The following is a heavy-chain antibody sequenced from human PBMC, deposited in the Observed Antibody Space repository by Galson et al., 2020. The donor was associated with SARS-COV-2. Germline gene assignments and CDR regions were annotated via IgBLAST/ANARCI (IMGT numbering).Heavy chain of an antibody. CDR2: IYSGGST. J-gene: IGHJ6*02. CDR3: ARDVDHYYGMDV. V-gene: IGHV3-53*01. CDR1: GFSVNSNY. Sequence: GGSLRLTCAASGFSVNSNYMSWARQAPGKGLERISVIYSGGSTYYADSVKGRFTTSRENSKNTVYLQLNHLRAEDTAVYYCARDVDHYYGMDVWGHGTTVTVSS. D-gene: IGHD3-9*01.